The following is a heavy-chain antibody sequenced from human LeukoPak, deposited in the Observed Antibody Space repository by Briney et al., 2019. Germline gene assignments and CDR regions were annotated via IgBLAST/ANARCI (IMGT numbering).Heavy chain of an antibody. CDR3: ARDSGDYIDY. CDR2: MNPNSGNT. D-gene: IGHD4-17*01. CDR1: GYTFSDYY. J-gene: IGHJ4*02. Sequence: ASVKVSCKASGYTFSDYYIYWVRQATGQGLEWMGWMNPNSGNTGYAQKFQGRVTITRNTSISTAYMELSSLRSEDTAVYYCARDSGDYIDYWGQGTLVTVSS. V-gene: IGHV1-8*01.